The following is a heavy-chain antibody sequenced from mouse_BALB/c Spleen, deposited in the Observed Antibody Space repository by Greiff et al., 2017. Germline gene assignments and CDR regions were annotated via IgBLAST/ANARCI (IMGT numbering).Heavy chain of an antibody. V-gene: IGHV5-17*02. Sequence: VQLKESGGGLVQPGGSRKLSCAASGFTFSSFGMHWVRQAPEKGLEWVAYISSGSSTIYYADTVKGRFTISRDNPKNTLFLQMTSLRSEDTAMYYCARSALRLHAMDYWGQGTSVTVSS. J-gene: IGHJ4*01. CDR1: GFTFSSFG. D-gene: IGHD1-2*01. CDR3: ARSALRLHAMDY. CDR2: ISSGSSTI.